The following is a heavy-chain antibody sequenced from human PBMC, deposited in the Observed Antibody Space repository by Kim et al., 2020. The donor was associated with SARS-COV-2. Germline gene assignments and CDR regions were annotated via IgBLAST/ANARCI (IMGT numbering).Heavy chain of an antibody. CDR2: VDTSDSST. J-gene: IGHJ3*02. D-gene: IGHD2-8*02. Sequence: GESLKLSCKGSGYNFSNSLITWVRQMPGKGLERMGRVDTSDSSTDYSPAFQGLVTISVDKSISTACLQGSSLKASDTVMYYCARFFLPPTGMEYDGFDIWGQGTMIPVSS. V-gene: IGHV5-10-1*01. CDR3: ARFFLPPTGMEYDGFDI. CDR1: GYNFSNSL.